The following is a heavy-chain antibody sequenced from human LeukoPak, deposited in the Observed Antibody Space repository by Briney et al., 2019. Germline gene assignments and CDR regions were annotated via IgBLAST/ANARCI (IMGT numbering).Heavy chain of an antibody. J-gene: IGHJ4*02. CDR2: ISAYNGNT. V-gene: IGHV1-18*01. CDR1: GYTFTSYG. D-gene: IGHD6-13*01. CDR3: ARASASSSSWYDGDY. Sequence: ASVKVSCKASGYTFTSYGISWVRQAPGQGLEWMGWISAYNGNTNYAQKLQGRVTMTTDTSTSTAYMELRSLRSDDTAVYYCARASASSSSWYDGDYWGQGTLVTVSS.